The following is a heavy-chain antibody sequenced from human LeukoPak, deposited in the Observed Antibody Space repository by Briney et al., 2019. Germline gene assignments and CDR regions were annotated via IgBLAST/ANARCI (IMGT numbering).Heavy chain of an antibody. CDR1: GFTFSDYY. J-gene: IGHJ6*03. CDR2: ISSSGSTI. Sequence: GGSLRPSCAASGFTFSDYYMSWIRQAPGKGLEWVSYISSSGSTIYYADSVKGRFTISRDNAKNSLYLQMNSLRAEDTAVYYCAREVYCSSTSCFLKYYYYYMDVWGKGATVTVSS. D-gene: IGHD2-2*01. CDR3: AREVYCSSTSCFLKYYYYYMDV. V-gene: IGHV3-11*01.